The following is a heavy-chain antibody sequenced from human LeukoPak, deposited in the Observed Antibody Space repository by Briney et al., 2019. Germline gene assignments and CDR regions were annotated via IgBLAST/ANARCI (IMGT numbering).Heavy chain of an antibody. D-gene: IGHD3-3*01. CDR3: ARVYYDFWSGYYRQYYFDY. J-gene: IGHJ4*02. V-gene: IGHV4-59*01. CDR1: GGSISSYY. Sequence: PSETLSLTCTVSGGSISSYYWSWIRQPPGKGLEWIGYIYYSGSTNYNPSLKSRVTISVDTSKNQFSLKLSSVTAADTAVYYCARVYYDFWSGYYRQYYFDYWGQGTLVTVSS. CDR2: IYYSGST.